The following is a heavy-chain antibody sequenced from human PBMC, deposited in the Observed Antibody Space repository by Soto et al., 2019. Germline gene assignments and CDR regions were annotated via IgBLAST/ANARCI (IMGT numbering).Heavy chain of an antibody. CDR1: GGSFSGYY. J-gene: IGHJ4*02. D-gene: IGHD2-15*01. CDR2: INHSGST. Sequence: SESLSLTCAVCGGSFSGYYWSWIRQPPGKGLEWIGEINHSGSTNYNPSLKSRVTISVDTSKNQFSLKLSSVTAADTAVYYCARGTGSGGSCYSYWGQGTLVTVSS. V-gene: IGHV4-34*01. CDR3: ARGTGSGGSCYSY.